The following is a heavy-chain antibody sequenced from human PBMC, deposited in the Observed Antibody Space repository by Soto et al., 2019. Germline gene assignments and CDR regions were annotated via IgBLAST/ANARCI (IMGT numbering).Heavy chain of an antibody. J-gene: IGHJ4*02. D-gene: IGHD3-10*01. CDR1: GGSFSGYY. CDR2: INHSGST. CDR3: AGARFGDGNDY. V-gene: IGHV4-34*01. Sequence: SETLSLTCAVYGGSFSGYYWSWIRQPPGKGLEWIGEINHSGSTNYSPSLKSRVTISVDTSKNQFSLKLSSVTAADTAVYYCAGARFGDGNDYWGQGTLVTVSS.